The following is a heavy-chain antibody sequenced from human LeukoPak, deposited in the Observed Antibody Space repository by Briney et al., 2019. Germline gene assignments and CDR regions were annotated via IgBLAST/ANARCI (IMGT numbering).Heavy chain of an antibody. CDR1: GFTFSDYY. D-gene: IGHD3-10*02. CDR3: AKGWMFGDLLKY. Sequence: PGGSLRLSCAASGFTFSDYYMSWIRQAPGKGLEWVSSISDSGGSTYYADSVRGRFTISRDNSKNTLYLQMNSLRTDDTAKYYCAKGWMFGDLLKYWGQGTVVTVSS. CDR2: ISDSGGST. J-gene: IGHJ4*02. V-gene: IGHV3-23*01.